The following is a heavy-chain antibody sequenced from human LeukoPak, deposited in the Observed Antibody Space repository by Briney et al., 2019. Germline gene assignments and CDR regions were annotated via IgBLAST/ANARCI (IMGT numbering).Heavy chain of an antibody. V-gene: IGHV3-21*01. CDR3: ASRVYYDILTGYYSGPYFDY. CDR2: ISSSSSYI. J-gene: IGHJ4*02. D-gene: IGHD3-9*01. CDR1: GFTFSNYD. Sequence: GGSLRLSCAASGFTFSNYDMNWVRQAPGKGLEWVSSISSSSSYIYYADSVKGRFTISRDNAKNSLYLQMNSLRAEDTAVYYCASRVYYDILTGYYSGPYFDYWGQGTLVTVSS.